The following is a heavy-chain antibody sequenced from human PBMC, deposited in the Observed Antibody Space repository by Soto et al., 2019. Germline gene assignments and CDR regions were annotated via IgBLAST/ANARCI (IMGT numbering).Heavy chain of an antibody. J-gene: IGHJ4*02. V-gene: IGHV1-2*02. CDR1: GYTFTGYY. Sequence: QVQLVQSGAEVKKPGASVKVSCKASGYTFTGYYMHWVRQAPGQGLEWMGWINPNSGGTNYARKFQGRVTMTRDTSISTAYMELSRLRSDDTAVYYCARDGTIAVAGHFDYWGQGTLVTVSS. D-gene: IGHD6-19*01. CDR3: ARDGTIAVAGHFDY. CDR2: INPNSGGT.